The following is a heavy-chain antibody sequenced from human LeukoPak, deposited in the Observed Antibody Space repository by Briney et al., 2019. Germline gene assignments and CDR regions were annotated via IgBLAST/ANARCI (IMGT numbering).Heavy chain of an antibody. CDR2: ISGTGGST. CDR3: ARDVEQWLVRVYYFDY. V-gene: IGHV3-23*01. J-gene: IGHJ4*02. D-gene: IGHD6-19*01. CDR1: GFTFSRFA. Sequence: PGGFLRLSCAASGFTFSRFALSWVRQAPGKGLEWVSAISGTGGSTYYADSVKGRFTISRDNSKNMLYLQMNSLRAEDTAVYYCARDVEQWLVRVYYFDYWGQGTLVTVSS.